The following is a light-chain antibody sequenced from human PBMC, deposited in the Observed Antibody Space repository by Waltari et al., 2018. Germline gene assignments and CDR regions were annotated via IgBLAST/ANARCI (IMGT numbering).Light chain of an antibody. CDR2: YKSDSDK. V-gene: IGLV5-45*03. J-gene: IGLJ2*01. Sequence: QAVLTQPSSLSASPGASASLTCTLRSGINVGTYRISWYHQKPGSPPQYLLRYKSDSDKEQGSGVPSRFSGSKDPSANAGILLISGLQSEDEADYYCMIWHSSAVVFGGGTKLTVL. CDR1: SGINVGTYR. CDR3: MIWHSSAVV.